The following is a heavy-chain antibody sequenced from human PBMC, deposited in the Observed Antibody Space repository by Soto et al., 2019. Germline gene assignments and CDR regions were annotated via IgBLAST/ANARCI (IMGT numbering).Heavy chain of an antibody. V-gene: IGHV3-73*02. CDR1: GFTFSGSV. Sequence: EVQLVESGGGLVQPGGSLKLSCAVSGFTFSGSVIHWVRQAYGKGLEWVGRIGMKTNNYATLYAASVKGRFSISRDDSGNMAYFQMNNLKTEDTAVYYCSSQDCSGDICQRPNRGQGTLVTVSS. CDR3: SSQDCSGDICQRPN. D-gene: IGHD2-15*01. CDR2: IGMKTNNYAT. J-gene: IGHJ4*02.